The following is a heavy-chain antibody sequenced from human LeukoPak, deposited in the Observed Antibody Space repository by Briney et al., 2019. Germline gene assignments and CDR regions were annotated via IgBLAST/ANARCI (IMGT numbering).Heavy chain of an antibody. D-gene: IGHD4-17*01. V-gene: IGHV3-23*01. CDR2: IRGSGGGT. J-gene: IGHJ3*02. Sequence: GGSLRLSCAASGITFSTYAMTWVRQVPGKGLEWVSSIRGSGGGTDYADSVKGRFTISRDNSRDTLFLQMNSLRAEDTALYYCTRDPNGDYVGAFDMWGPGTMVTVSS. CDR1: GITFSTYA. CDR3: TRDPNGDYVGAFDM.